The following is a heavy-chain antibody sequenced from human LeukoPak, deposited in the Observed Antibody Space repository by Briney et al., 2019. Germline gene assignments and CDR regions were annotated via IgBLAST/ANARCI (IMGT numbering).Heavy chain of an antibody. CDR1: GFTFGDYS. J-gene: IGHJ4*02. D-gene: IGHD3-9*01. V-gene: IGHV3-49*03. CDR2: IRSKGYGGTA. CDR3: TREIRYFDWFQADY. Sequence: GGSLRLSCTTAGFTFGDYSMSWFRQAPGKGLEWVGFIRSKGYGGTAEYAASVKGRFTISRDDSNSIAYLQMDSLKSEDTAVYYCTREIRYFDWFQADYWGQGTLVTVSS.